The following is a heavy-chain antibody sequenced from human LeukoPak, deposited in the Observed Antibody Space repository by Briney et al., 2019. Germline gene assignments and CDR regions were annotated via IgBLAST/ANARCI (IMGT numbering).Heavy chain of an antibody. Sequence: GESLKISCKGSGYSFTSYWIGWVRQMPGKGLEWMGIIYPGGSDTRYSPSFQGQVTISADKSISTAYLQWSSLKASDTAMYYCASRYSSSWGPRDAFDIWGQGTMVTVSS. J-gene: IGHJ3*02. CDR3: ASRYSSSWGPRDAFDI. V-gene: IGHV5-51*01. D-gene: IGHD6-13*01. CDR2: IYPGGSDT. CDR1: GYSFTSYW.